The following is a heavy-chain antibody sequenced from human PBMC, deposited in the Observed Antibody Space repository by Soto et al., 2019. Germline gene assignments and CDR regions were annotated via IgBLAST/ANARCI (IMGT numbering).Heavy chain of an antibody. CDR2: ISAYNGNT. CDR3: ARYHEYCSGGSGYGNWFDP. Sequence: AAVKVSCKASGYPFTSYGISWVRQAPGQGFEWMGWISAYNGNTNYAQKLRGRVAMTTDTSTSTAYMELRSLRSDDTAVYYCARYHEYCSGGSGYGNWFDPWGQGTLVTVSS. V-gene: IGHV1-18*01. D-gene: IGHD2-15*01. CDR1: GYPFTSYG. J-gene: IGHJ5*02.